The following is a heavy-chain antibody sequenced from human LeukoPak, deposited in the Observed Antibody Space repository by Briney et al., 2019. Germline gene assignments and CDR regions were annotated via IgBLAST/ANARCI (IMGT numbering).Heavy chain of an antibody. D-gene: IGHD6-13*01. J-gene: IGHJ5*02. Sequence: SETLSLTCAVYGGSFSGYYWSWIRQPPGKGLEWIGEINHSGSTNYNPSLKSRVTISVDTSKNQFSLKLSSVTAADTAVYYCARSYSSSWYSVYWFDPWGQGTLVTVSS. CDR2: INHSGST. CDR1: GGSFSGYY. CDR3: ARSYSSSWYSVYWFDP. V-gene: IGHV4-34*01.